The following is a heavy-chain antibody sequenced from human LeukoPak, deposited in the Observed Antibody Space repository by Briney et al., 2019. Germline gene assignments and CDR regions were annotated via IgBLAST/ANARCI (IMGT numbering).Heavy chain of an antibody. Sequence: ASVKVSCKASGYTFTGYYMHWVRQAPGQGLEWMGWINPDSGVTNYAQKFQGRVTMTRDTSISAAYMGLNRLISDDTAVYYCARESSCSSTSCFYYFDYWGQGTLVTVSS. CDR3: ARESSCSSTSCFYYFDY. J-gene: IGHJ4*02. CDR2: INPDSGVT. V-gene: IGHV1-2*02. D-gene: IGHD2-2*01. CDR1: GYTFTGYY.